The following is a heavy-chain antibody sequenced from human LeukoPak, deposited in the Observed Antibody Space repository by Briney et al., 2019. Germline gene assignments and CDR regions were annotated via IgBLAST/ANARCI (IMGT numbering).Heavy chain of an antibody. D-gene: IGHD3-22*01. Sequence: GESLKISCKGSGYSFSTYWIGWVCQMPGKGLEWMGIIYPGDSDARYSPSFQGQVTMSADKSISTAYLQWSSLKASDTAMYYCARLVSSGRFDPWGQGTLVTVSS. V-gene: IGHV5-51*01. CDR3: ARLVSSGRFDP. J-gene: IGHJ5*02. CDR2: IYPGDSDA. CDR1: GYSFSTYW.